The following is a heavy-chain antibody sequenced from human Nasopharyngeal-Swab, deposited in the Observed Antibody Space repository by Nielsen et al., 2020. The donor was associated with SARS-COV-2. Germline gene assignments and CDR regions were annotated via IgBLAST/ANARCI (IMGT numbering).Heavy chain of an antibody. D-gene: IGHD3-22*01. J-gene: IGHJ4*02. Sequence: VRQAPGKGLERVGRIKSKTDGGTTDYAAPVKGRFTISRDDSKNTLYLQMNSLKTEDTAVYYCTTSWEGYYDSSGYYIRGAFDYWGQGTLVTVSS. CDR2: IKSKTDGGTT. V-gene: IGHV3-15*01. CDR3: TTSWEGYYDSSGYYIRGAFDY.